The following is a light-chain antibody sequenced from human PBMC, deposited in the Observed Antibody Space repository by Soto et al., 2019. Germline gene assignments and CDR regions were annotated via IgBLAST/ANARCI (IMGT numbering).Light chain of an antibody. CDR1: QTISSW. V-gene: IGKV1-5*03. CDR2: KAS. CDR3: QHYNSYSEA. Sequence: DIHMTQSPSTLSASVGDRVTIPCRASQTISSWLAWYQQKPGKAPKLLIYKASTLKSGVPSRFSGSGSGTEFTLTISSLQPDDFATYYCQHYNSYSEAFGQGTKVDIK. J-gene: IGKJ1*01.